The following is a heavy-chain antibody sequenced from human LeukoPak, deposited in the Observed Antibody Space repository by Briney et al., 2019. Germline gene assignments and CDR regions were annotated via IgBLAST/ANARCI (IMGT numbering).Heavy chain of an antibody. CDR2: IYYSGST. Sequence: SETLSLTCTVSGGSTSSYYWSWIRQPPGKGLEWIGYIYYSGSTNYDPSLKSRVTISVDTSKNQFSLKLSSVTAADTAVYYCARAVYYDFWSGYYGVGYYYYYMDVWGKGTTVTVSS. CDR1: GGSTSSYY. J-gene: IGHJ6*03. V-gene: IGHV4-59*01. CDR3: ARAVYYDFWSGYYGVGYYYYYMDV. D-gene: IGHD3-3*01.